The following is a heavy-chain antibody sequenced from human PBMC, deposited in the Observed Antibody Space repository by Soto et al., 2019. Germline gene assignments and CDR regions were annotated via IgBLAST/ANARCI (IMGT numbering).Heavy chain of an antibody. CDR3: TRANGPAVIGHFHYGMDV. Sequence: GGSLRLSCVASGFSFRSYWMHWVRQAPGKGLVWVSRVNSDGSGTSYADSVEGRLTISRDNAKNTLYLQMNSLRAEDTAVYYCTRANGPAVIGHFHYGMDVWGQGPTVTVYS. CDR2: VNSDGSGT. V-gene: IGHV3-74*01. D-gene: IGHD3-16*02. J-gene: IGHJ6*02. CDR1: GFSFRSYW.